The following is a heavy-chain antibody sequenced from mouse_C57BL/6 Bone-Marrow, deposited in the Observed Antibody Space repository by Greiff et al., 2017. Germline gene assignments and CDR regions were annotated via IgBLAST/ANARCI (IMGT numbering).Heavy chain of an antibody. CDR2: IDPNSGGT. Sequence: VKLQQTGAELVKPGASVKLSCKASGYTFTSYWMHWVKQRPGRGLEWIGRIDPNSGGTKYNEKFKSKATLTVDKPSSTAYMQLSSLTSEDSAVYYCARGLRYDGYYGGTFAYWGQGTLVTVSA. V-gene: IGHV1-72*01. D-gene: IGHD2-3*01. CDR3: ARGLRYDGYYGGTFAY. J-gene: IGHJ3*01. CDR1: GYTFTSYW.